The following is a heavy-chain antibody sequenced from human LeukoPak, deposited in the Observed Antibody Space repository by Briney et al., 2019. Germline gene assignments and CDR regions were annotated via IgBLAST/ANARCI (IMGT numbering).Heavy chain of an antibody. CDR1: GGTFSSYA. CDR2: IIPIFGTA. V-gene: IGHV1-69*05. D-gene: IGHD3-22*01. CDR3: ARDPGRDYDSSGYYVDYFDY. Sequence: SVKVSCKASGGTFSSYAISWVRQAPGQGLEWMGRIIPIFGTANYAQKFQGRVTITTGESTSTAYMELSSLRSEDTAVYYCARDPGRDYDSSGYYVDYFDYWGQGTLVTVSS. J-gene: IGHJ4*02.